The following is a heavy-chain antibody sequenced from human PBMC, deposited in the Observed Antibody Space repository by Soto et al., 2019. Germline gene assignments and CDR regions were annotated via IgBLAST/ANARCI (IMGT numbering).Heavy chain of an antibody. V-gene: IGHV4-59*12. CDR2: IYYSGST. J-gene: IGHJ4*02. CDR1: GGSINSYY. Sequence: SETLSLTCTVSGGSINSYYWSWIRQPPGKGLEWIGYIYYSGSTNYNPSLKSRVTISVDRSKNQFSLKLSSVTAADTAVYYCARGEDCTNGVCYFFDYWGQGTLVTVSS. D-gene: IGHD2-8*01. CDR3: ARGEDCTNGVCYFFDY.